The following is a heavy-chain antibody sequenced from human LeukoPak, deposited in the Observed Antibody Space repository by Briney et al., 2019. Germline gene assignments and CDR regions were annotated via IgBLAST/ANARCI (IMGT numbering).Heavy chain of an antibody. Sequence: KPGGSLRLSCAASGFTFSSYEMNWVRQAPGKGLEWVSSITSSSSYIYYADSVKGRFTISRDNAKNSLYLQMNSLRAEDTAVYYCAREGSSGSYRRYYFDYWGQGTLVTVSS. CDR3: AREGSSGSYRRYYFDY. J-gene: IGHJ4*02. CDR1: GFTFSSYE. D-gene: IGHD1-26*01. CDR2: ITSSSSYI. V-gene: IGHV3-21*01.